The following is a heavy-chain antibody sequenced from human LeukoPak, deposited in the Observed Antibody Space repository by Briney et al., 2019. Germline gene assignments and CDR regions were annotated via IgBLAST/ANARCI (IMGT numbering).Heavy chain of an antibody. Sequence: PGRSLRLSCAASGFTFSSYAMHWVRQAPGKGLEWVAVISYDGSNKYYADSVKGRFTISRDNSKNTLYLQMSRLRAEDTAVYYCTKLRGSSDYYGTFDYWGQGTLVTVSS. J-gene: IGHJ4*02. CDR1: GFTFSSYA. CDR3: TKLRGSSDYYGTFDY. D-gene: IGHD3-22*01. CDR2: ISYDGSNK. V-gene: IGHV3-30-3*02.